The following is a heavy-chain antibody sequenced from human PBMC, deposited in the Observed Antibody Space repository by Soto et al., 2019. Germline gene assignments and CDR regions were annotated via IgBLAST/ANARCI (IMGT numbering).Heavy chain of an antibody. Sequence: QVQLVQSGAEVKKPGASVKVSCKASGYPFTSYGISLVRQAPGQGLEWMGWLSAYNGNTNYAQKLQGRVTMTTDTTTRTAYMERRSLRSDDTAVYYCAIDRALELRDYWGQGTLVTVSS. CDR1: GYPFTSYG. J-gene: IGHJ4*02. CDR3: AIDRALELRDY. D-gene: IGHD1-26*01. CDR2: LSAYNGNT. V-gene: IGHV1-18*01.